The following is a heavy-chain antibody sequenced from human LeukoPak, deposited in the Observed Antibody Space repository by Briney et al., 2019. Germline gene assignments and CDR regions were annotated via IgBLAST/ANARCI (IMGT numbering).Heavy chain of an antibody. CDR3: ARHPGYCSSTSCRMGAFDI. V-gene: IGHV4-59*08. Sequence: SETLSLTCTVSGGSISSYYWSWIRQPPGKGLEWIGYIYYSGSTNYNPSLTSRVTISVDTSKNQFSLKLSSVTAADTAVYYCARHPGYCSSTSCRMGAFDIWGQGTMVTVSS. J-gene: IGHJ3*02. CDR2: IYYSGST. D-gene: IGHD2-2*01. CDR1: GGSISSYY.